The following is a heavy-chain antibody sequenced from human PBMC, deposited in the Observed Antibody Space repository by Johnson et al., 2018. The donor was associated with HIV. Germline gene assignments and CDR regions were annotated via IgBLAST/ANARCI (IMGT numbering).Heavy chain of an antibody. CDR1: GFTFDDYA. J-gene: IGHJ3*02. CDR2: ISWNSGSI. CDR3: ARVGSSWRRDGAFDI. Sequence: VQLVESGGGLVQPGRSLRLSCAASGFTFDDYAMHWVRQAPGKGLEWVSGISWNSGSIGYADSVKGRFTISRDNSKNTLYLQMNSLRAEDTAVYYCARVGSSWRRDGAFDIWGQGTMVTVSS. V-gene: IGHV3-9*01. D-gene: IGHD6-13*01.